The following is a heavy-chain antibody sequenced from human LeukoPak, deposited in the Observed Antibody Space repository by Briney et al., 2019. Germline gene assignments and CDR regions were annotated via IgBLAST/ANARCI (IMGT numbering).Heavy chain of an antibody. CDR1: GYTFTSYD. V-gene: IGHV1-8*01. CDR2: MNPNSGNT. D-gene: IGHD5-24*01. CDR3: ATVGMATTPDYYYGMDV. J-gene: IGHJ6*02. Sequence: ASVKVSCKASGYTFTSYDINWVRQATGQGLEWMGWMNPNSGNTGYAQKFQGRVTMTEDTSTDTAYMELSSLRSEDTAVYYCATVGMATTPDYYYGMDVWGQGTTVTVSS.